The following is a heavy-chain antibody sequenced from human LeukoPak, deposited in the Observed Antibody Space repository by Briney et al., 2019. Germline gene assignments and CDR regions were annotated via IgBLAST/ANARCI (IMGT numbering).Heavy chain of an antibody. D-gene: IGHD6-13*01. V-gene: IGHV5-51*01. Sequence: GESLMISCQGSTYTFSNYWIGWVRQRPGKGLEWMGIIFPRDSDTRVSPSFQGQVTISADKSISTAYLQWSSLKASDTAMYYCANGVSSSWYGDFDYWGQGTLVTVSS. CDR2: IFPRDSDT. CDR1: TYTFSNYW. CDR3: ANGVSSSWYGDFDY. J-gene: IGHJ4*02.